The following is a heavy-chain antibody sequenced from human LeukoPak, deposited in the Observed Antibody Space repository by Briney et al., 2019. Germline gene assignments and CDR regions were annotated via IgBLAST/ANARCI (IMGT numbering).Heavy chain of an antibody. Sequence: SETLSLTCTVSGGSISSYYWSWIRQPPGKGLEWIGYIYYSGSTNYNPSLKSRFTISVDTSKNQFSLKLSSVTAADTAVYYCARDVGYYCSSTSCYSANWFDPWGQGTLVTVSS. CDR2: IYYSGST. D-gene: IGHD2-2*01. V-gene: IGHV4-59*01. J-gene: IGHJ5*02. CDR3: ARDVGYYCSSTSCYSANWFDP. CDR1: GGSISSYY.